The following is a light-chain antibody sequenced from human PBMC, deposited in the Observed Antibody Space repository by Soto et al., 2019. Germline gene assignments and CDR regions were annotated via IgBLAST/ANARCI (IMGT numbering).Light chain of an antibody. CDR1: QGIASF. V-gene: IGKV1-9*01. Sequence: DIQLTQSPSFLSASVGDRVTITCRASQGIASFLAWYQQKPGKAPKLLIYAASTLQSGVPSRFSGSGSVTECTLTISSLQPEDFATYYCQQLITYPRTFGQGTKLEIK. CDR3: QQLITYPRT. J-gene: IGKJ2*02. CDR2: AAS.